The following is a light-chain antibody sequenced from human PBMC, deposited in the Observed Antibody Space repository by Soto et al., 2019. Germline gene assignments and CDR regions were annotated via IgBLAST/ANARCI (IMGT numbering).Light chain of an antibody. V-gene: IGKV3-11*01. CDR3: QQRSNWPRT. J-gene: IGKJ5*01. CDR2: DAS. CDR1: QSVSSY. Sequence: EIVLTQSPATLSLSPGERATLPCRASQSVSSYLAWYQQKPGQAPRLLIYDASNRATGIPARFSGSGSGTDFTLTISSLEPEDFAVYYCQQRSNWPRTFGQGTRLEIK.